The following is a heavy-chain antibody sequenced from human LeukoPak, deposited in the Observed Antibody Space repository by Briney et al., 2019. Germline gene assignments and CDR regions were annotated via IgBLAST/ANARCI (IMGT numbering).Heavy chain of an antibody. J-gene: IGHJ4*02. CDR2: ISYDGSNK. Sequence: GGSLRLSCAASGFTFSSYVLHWVRQAPGKGLEWVAVISYDGSNKYYADSVKGRFTISRDNSKNTLNLQMNSLRAEDTAVYYCARGYPTVTRGYFDHWGQGTLVTVSS. CDR3: ARGYPTVTRGYFDH. D-gene: IGHD4-17*01. CDR1: GFTFSSYV. V-gene: IGHV3-30-3*01.